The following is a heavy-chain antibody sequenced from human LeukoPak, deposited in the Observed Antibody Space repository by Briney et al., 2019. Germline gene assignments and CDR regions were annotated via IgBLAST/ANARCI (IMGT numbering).Heavy chain of an antibody. CDR3: ARAAGGSSTEYYFDY. V-gene: IGHV4-61*02. J-gene: IGHJ4*02. CDR1: GGSISSGSYY. CDR2: IYTSGST. D-gene: IGHD6-6*01. Sequence: PSETLSLTCTVSGGSISSGSYYWSWIRQPAGKGLEWIGRIYTSGSTNYNPSLKSRVTISVDTSKNQFSLKLSSVTAADTAVYYCARAAGGSSTEYYFDYWGQGTLVTVSS.